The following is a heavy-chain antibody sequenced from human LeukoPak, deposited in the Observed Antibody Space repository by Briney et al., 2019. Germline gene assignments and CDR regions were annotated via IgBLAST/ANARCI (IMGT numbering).Heavy chain of an antibody. CDR1: GGSISSYY. D-gene: IGHD4-17*01. CDR2: IYYSGST. CDR3: ARTRAYGDYGY. Sequence: SETLSLTCTVSGGSISSYYWSWIRQPPGKGLEWIGYIYYSGSTNYNPSLKSRVTISVDTSKNQFSLKLSSVTAADTAVYYCARTRAYGDYGYWGQGTLVTVSS. J-gene: IGHJ4*02. V-gene: IGHV4-59*01.